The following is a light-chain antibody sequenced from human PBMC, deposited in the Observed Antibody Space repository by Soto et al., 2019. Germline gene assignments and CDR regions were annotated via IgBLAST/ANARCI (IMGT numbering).Light chain of an antibody. J-gene: IGLJ2*01. Sequence: QSALTQPASVSGSPGQSITISCTGTSSDVGGHNYVSWYQQHPGKAPKLMIYDVSNRPSGVSNRFSGSKSGNTASLTISGLQAEDEADCYCSSYTTSTLGVLFGGGTKLTVL. CDR1: SSDVGGHNY. CDR3: SSYTTSTLGVL. V-gene: IGLV2-14*01. CDR2: DVS.